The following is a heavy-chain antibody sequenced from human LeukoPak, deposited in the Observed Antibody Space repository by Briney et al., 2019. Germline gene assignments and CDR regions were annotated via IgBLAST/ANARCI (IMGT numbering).Heavy chain of an antibody. D-gene: IGHD5-12*01. V-gene: IGHV3-33*01. Sequence: QPGRSLRLSCAASGFTFSSYGMHWVRQAPGKGLEWVAVIWYDGRNKNYAASVKGRFTISRDNSKNTLYLQMNSLRAEDTAVYYCARDVREYSGYESVDYWGQGTLVTVSS. CDR3: ARDVREYSGYESVDY. J-gene: IGHJ4*02. CDR1: GFTFSSYG. CDR2: IWYDGRNK.